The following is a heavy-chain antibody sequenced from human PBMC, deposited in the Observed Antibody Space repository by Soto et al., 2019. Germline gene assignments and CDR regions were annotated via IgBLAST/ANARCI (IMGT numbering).Heavy chain of an antibody. J-gene: IGHJ4*02. D-gene: IGHD3-10*01. V-gene: IGHV3-30*18. Sequence: PGGSLRLSCTASGFIFSNYAMQWVRQAPGKGLEWVAVISYDGKNKYYRDSVEGRFTISRDSSKNTVYLEMSSLSPEETAVYYCGKDGKVSGSGTYHTVDWGKGTLVTVSS. CDR3: GKDGKVSGSGTYHTVD. CDR1: GFIFSNYA. CDR2: ISYDGKNK.